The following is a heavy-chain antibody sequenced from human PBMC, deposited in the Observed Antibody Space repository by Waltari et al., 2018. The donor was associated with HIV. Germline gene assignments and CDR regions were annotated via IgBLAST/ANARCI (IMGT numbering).Heavy chain of an antibody. Sequence: EVQLLESGGGLVQPGGSLRLACAASGFTFSNYVMRWVRQAPGKGLEWVSAIRGSGGTTYDADSVKGRFTISRDNSKNTLYLQMNSLRAGDTAVYYCAKEEYSSGWFGVSFQHWGQGTLVTVSS. V-gene: IGHV3-23*01. J-gene: IGHJ1*01. CDR2: IRGSGGTT. CDR1: GFTFSNYV. D-gene: IGHD6-19*01. CDR3: AKEEYSSGWFGVSFQH.